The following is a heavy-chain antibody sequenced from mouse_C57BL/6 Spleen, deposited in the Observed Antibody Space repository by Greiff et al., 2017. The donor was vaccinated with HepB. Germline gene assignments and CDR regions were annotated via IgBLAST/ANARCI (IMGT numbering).Heavy chain of an antibody. Sequence: EVNVVESGGGLVQPGGSLKLSCAASGFTFSDYYMYWVRQTPEKRLEWVAYISNGGGSTYYPDTVKGRFPISRDNAKHTLYLQMSRLKSEDTAMYYCARQNPTLYYFDYWGQGTTLTVSS. CDR3: ARQNPTLYYFDY. V-gene: IGHV5-12*01. J-gene: IGHJ2*01. CDR2: ISNGGGST. CDR1: GFTFSDYY.